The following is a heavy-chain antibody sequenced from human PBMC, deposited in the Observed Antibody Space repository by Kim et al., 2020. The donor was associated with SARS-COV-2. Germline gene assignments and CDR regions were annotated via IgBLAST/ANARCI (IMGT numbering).Heavy chain of an antibody. V-gene: IGHV2-70*01. CDR2: IDWDDDK. D-gene: IGHD3-9*01. CDR1: GFSLSTSGMC. Sequence: SGPTLVKPTQTLTLTCTFSGFSLSTSGMCVSWIRQPPGKALEWLALIDWDDDKYYSTSLKTRLTISKDTSKNQVVLTMTNMDPVDTATYYCARIPPPLRYFDWLRGKTSYYYGMDVWGQGTTVTVSS. CDR3: ARIPPPLRYFDWLRGKTSYYYGMDV. J-gene: IGHJ6*02.